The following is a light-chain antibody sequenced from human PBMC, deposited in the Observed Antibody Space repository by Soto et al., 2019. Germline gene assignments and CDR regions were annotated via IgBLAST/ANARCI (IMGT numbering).Light chain of an antibody. CDR1: SSDIGAYNY. Sequence: QSALTQPRSVSGSPGQSVTISCTGTSSDIGAYNYVSWYQQHPDKAPKLMIYHVSKRPSGVPDRFSGSKSGNAASLTISGLQAEDEADYYCCTDGGTYKVFGTGTKLTVL. CDR3: CTDGGTYKV. J-gene: IGLJ1*01. CDR2: HVS. V-gene: IGLV2-11*01.